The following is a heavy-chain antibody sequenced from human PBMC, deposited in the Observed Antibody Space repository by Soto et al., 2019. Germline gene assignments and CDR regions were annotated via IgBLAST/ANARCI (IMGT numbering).Heavy chain of an antibody. CDR2: INSDGSST. CDR1: GFTFSSYW. D-gene: IGHD4-17*01. J-gene: IGHJ3*02. Sequence: GGSLRLSCAASGFTFSSYWMHWVRQAPGKGLVWVSRINSDGSSTSYADSVKGRFTISRDNAKNTLYLQMNSLRAEDTAVYYCARENDYDLSTGAFDIWGQGTMVTVSS. V-gene: IGHV3-74*01. CDR3: ARENDYDLSTGAFDI.